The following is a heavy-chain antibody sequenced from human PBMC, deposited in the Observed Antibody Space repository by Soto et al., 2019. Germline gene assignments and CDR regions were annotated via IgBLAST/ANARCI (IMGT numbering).Heavy chain of an antibody. D-gene: IGHD5-18*01. V-gene: IGHV1-18*01. CDR1: GYTFTSYG. Sequence: QVQLVQSGAEVKKPGASVKVSCKASGYTFTSYGISWVRQAPGQGLEWMGCISAYNGNTNYAQKLQGRVTMTTDTSTRTAYMELRSLRSDVTAVYYCAKERGYSYGYDCWGQGTLVTVSS. CDR3: AKERGYSYGYDC. CDR2: ISAYNGNT. J-gene: IGHJ4*02.